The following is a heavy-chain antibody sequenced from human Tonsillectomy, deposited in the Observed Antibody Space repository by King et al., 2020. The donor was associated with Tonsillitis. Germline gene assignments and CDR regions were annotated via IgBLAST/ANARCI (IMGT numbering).Heavy chain of an antibody. CDR3: LRGGGY. D-gene: IGHD3-16*01. Sequence: VQLVESGGGLVQPGGSLRLSCAASGFTVSRYWMNWVRQAPGKGLEWVANIKPDGSEKNYVDSVKGRFTISRDNTKNSVYLQMNSLRVDDTALYYCLRGGGYWGQGTLVTVSS. V-gene: IGHV3-7*01. CDR1: GFTVSRYW. CDR2: IKPDGSEK. J-gene: IGHJ4*02.